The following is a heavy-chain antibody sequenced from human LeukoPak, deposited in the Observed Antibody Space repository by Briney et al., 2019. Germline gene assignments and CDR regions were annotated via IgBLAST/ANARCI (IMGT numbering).Heavy chain of an antibody. V-gene: IGHV3-23*01. CDR3: AKVMGSGGYSSRFGY. J-gene: IGHJ4*02. Sequence: PGGSLRLSCAASGFTFSSYAMSWVRQAPGKGLEGGSAISGSGVGTYYADSVKGRFTISRDNSKNTLYLQINRLRAEATAVYSCAKVMGSGGYSSRFGYWGQGTLVTVSS. CDR1: GFTFSSYA. CDR2: ISGSGVGT. D-gene: IGHD3-22*01.